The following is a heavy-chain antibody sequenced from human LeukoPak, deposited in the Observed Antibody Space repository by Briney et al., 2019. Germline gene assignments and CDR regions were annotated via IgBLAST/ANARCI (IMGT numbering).Heavy chain of an antibody. CDR1: GFTLSTYA. D-gene: IGHD3-9*01. V-gene: IGHV3-30-3*01. CDR2: ISYDGSRT. Sequence: GGSLRLSCAASGFTLSTYAMHWVRQAPGKGLEWVAFISYDGSRTYYPDSVKGRFTISRDNAKNSLYLQMNSLRAEDTAVYYCASYDILTGPYYFDYWGQGTLVTVSS. J-gene: IGHJ4*02. CDR3: ASYDILTGPYYFDY.